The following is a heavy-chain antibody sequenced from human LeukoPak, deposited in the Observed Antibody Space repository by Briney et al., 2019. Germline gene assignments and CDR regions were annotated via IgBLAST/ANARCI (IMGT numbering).Heavy chain of an antibody. D-gene: IGHD3-22*01. CDR1: GGTFSSYA. V-gene: IGHV1-69*04. J-gene: IGHJ4*02. Sequence: ASVKVSCKASGGTFSSYAISWVRQAPGQGLEWMGRIIPILGIANYAQKFQGRVTITADKSTSTAYMELSSLRSDDTAVYYCARVQGHHYYDSSGYISEDYWGQGTLVTVSS. CDR3: ARVQGHHYYDSSGYISEDY. CDR2: IIPILGIA.